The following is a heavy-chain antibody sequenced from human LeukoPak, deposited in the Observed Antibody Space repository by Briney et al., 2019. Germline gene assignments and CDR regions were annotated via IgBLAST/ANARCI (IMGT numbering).Heavy chain of an antibody. CDR2: INADSGNT. V-gene: IGHV1-3*01. CDR1: GYTFTEYA. Sequence: APVKVSCKATGYTFTEYARHWVRLAPGHGLEWMGWINADSGNTESSQRFQGRLSITWATSATTAYMELSSLTSEDTAVYYCARGGPNRSGWTLDYWGPGTLVTVSS. D-gene: IGHD6-19*01. CDR3: ARGGPNRSGWTLDY. J-gene: IGHJ4*02.